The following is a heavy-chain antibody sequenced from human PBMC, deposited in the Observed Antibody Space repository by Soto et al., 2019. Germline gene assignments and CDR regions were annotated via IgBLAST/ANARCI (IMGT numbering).Heavy chain of an antibody. CDR1: GFTFSAFA. CDR3: AKSYSSNWYDYFDY. J-gene: IGHJ4*02. V-gene: IGHV3-23*01. CDR2: ISGSGDTT. Sequence: EVQLLESGGGLVQPGGSLRLSCAASGFTFSAFAMSWVRQAPGKGLEWVSAISGSGDTTYYADSVKGRFTISRDISKNTRYLQMSTLRAEDTALYYCAKSYSSNWYDYFDYWGQGTLVTVSS. D-gene: IGHD6-13*01.